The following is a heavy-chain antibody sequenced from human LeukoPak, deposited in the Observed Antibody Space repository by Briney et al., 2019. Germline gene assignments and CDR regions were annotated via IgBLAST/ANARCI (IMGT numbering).Heavy chain of an antibody. CDR2: ISSNGGST. CDR1: GFTFSSYA. Sequence: GGSLRLSCAASGFTFSSYAMHWVRQAPGKGLEYVSAISSNGGSTYYANSVKGRFTISRDNSKNTLYLQMGSLRAEDMAVYYCARATGYSSGWLNYWGQGTLVTVSS. CDR3: ARATGYSSGWLNY. D-gene: IGHD6-19*01. J-gene: IGHJ4*02. V-gene: IGHV3-64*01.